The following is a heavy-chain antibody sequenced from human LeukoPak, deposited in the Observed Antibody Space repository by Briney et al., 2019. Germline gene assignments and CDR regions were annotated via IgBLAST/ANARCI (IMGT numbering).Heavy chain of an antibody. CDR2: INPKTGDT. CDR1: GYTFTDYY. Sequence: GASVKVSCKASGYTFTDYYLHWVRQAPGQGLEWMGCINPKTGDTDYARRFQGRITMTRDTSISTAYMELTRLRSDDMAIYFCARGWIGNDYYYGINVWGQGTTVTVSS. CDR3: ARGWIGNDYYYGINV. J-gene: IGHJ6*02. D-gene: IGHD2-2*03. V-gene: IGHV1-2*02.